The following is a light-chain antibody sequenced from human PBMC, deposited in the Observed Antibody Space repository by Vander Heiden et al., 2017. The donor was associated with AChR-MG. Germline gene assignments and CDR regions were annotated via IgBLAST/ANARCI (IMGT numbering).Light chain of an antibody. V-gene: IGKV3-15*01. Sequence: ELVLPQSPATLSLSPGERATLSCRASQSLTTNLAWYQHKPGQAPRLLIYGAAARATGIPARCSGSGSGTEFTLTIDSLQSEDFAVYYCQHYNNWPGALTFGGGTKVEIK. CDR2: GAA. CDR1: QSLTTN. J-gene: IGKJ4*01. CDR3: QHYNNWPGALT.